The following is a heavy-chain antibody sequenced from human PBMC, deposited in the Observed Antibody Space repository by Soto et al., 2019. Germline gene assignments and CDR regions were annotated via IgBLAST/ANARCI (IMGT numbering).Heavy chain of an antibody. CDR1: GFTFSSYA. V-gene: IGHV3-23*01. CDR3: AKALDSSGWYRGYYYGMDV. Sequence: EVQLLESGGGLVQPGGSLRLSCAASGFTFSSYAMSWVRQAPGKGLEWVSAISGSGGSTYYADSVKGRFTISRDNSKNTLYLQMNSLRAEDTAVYYCAKALDSSGWYRGYYYGMDVWGQGTTVTVSS. J-gene: IGHJ6*02. D-gene: IGHD6-19*01. CDR2: ISGSGGST.